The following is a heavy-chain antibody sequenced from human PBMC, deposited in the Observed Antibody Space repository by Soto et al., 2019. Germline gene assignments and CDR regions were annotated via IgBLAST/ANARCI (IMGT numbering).Heavy chain of an antibody. CDR2: IYSGGST. J-gene: IGHJ4*02. D-gene: IGHD4-17*01. CDR1: GFTVSSNY. CDR3: ARVLSEDYGDSYYFDS. Sequence: EVQLVETGGGLIQPRGSLRLSCAATGFTVSSNYMSWVRQAPGKGLEWVSVIYSGGSTYYADSVKGRFTISRDNSKNTLYLQMNSLRAEDTAVYYCARVLSEDYGDSYYFDSWGLGTLVTVSS. V-gene: IGHV3-53*02.